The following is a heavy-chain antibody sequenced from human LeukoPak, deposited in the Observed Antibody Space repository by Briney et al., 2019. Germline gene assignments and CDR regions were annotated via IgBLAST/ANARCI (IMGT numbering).Heavy chain of an antibody. CDR1: GYTFTRYG. CDR2: ISAYNGNT. J-gene: IGHJ6*02. CDR3: ASSIGSSSWYGGYGMDV. D-gene: IGHD6-13*01. Sequence: ASVKVSCKDSGYTFTRYGIRWVRQAPGQGLEWMGWISAYNGNTNYAQKLQGRVTMTTDTSTSTAYMELRSLRSDDTAVYYCASSIGSSSWYGGYGMDVWGQGTTVTVSS. V-gene: IGHV1-18*01.